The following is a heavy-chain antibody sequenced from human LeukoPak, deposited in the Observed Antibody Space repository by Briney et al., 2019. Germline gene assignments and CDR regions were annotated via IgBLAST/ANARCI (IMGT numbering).Heavy chain of an antibody. D-gene: IGHD2-15*01. CDR3: ARGRPYCSGGSCYYYYYGMDV. Sequence: GGSLRLSCAASGFTFSGYEMNWVRQAPGKGLEWVSYISSSGTTIYYADSVKGRFTISRDNAKNSLYLQMNSLRAEDTAVYYCARGRPYCSGGSCYYYYYGMDVWGKGTTVTVSS. V-gene: IGHV3-48*03. J-gene: IGHJ6*04. CDR1: GFTFSGYE. CDR2: ISSSGTTI.